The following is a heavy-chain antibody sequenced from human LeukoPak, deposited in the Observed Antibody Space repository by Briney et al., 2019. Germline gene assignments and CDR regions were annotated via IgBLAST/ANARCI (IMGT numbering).Heavy chain of an antibody. CDR2: IHHSGST. CDR1: SGSVTSGSFY. CDR3: ARAPVGGSYYDS. Sequence: PSETLSLTCPVSSGSVTSGSFYWNWIRQPPGKRLEWIGYIHHSGSTKYNPSLKSRLTISIDTSKNHFSLKVDSVTAADTAVYYCARAPVGGSYYDSWGQGALVTVSS. J-gene: IGHJ4*02. V-gene: IGHV4-61*03. D-gene: IGHD2-15*01.